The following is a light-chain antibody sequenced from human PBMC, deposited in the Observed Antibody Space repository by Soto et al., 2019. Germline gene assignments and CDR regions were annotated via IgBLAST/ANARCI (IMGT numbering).Light chain of an antibody. CDR1: QSVSRKY. Sequence: EIVLTQSPGTLSLSPGERATLSCRASQSVSRKYLAWYQQRPGQAPRLLIYDAFNRATGIPDRFSGRGSGTEFTLTISRLEPEDCAVYYCQQYGDSPRTFGQGTKVEIK. CDR2: DAF. J-gene: IGKJ1*01. CDR3: QQYGDSPRT. V-gene: IGKV3-20*01.